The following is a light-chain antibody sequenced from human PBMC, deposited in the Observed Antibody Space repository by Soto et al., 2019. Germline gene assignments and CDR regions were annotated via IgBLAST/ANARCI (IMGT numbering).Light chain of an antibody. CDR2: VSS. J-gene: IGKJ1*01. V-gene: IGKV3-20*01. Sequence: EVVLTQSPGTLSLSPGERATLSCRASQSVSSSYLAWYQQKPGHSPILPIYVSSTRATGIPDRFSGSGSGTDFTLTISRPEPEDFAVYYCQQYGSSPSWTFGQGTKVDIK. CDR3: QQYGSSPSWT. CDR1: QSVSSSY.